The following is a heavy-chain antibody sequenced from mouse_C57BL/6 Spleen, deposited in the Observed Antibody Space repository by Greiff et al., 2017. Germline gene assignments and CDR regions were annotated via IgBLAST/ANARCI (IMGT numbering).Heavy chain of an antibody. CDR3: ARAAYGNLLAMDY. V-gene: IGHV5-16*01. J-gene: IGHJ4*01. CDR1: GFTFSDYY. CDR2: INYDGSST. Sequence: EVMLVESEGGLVQPGSSMKLSCTASGFTFSDYYMAWVRQVPEKGLEWVANINYDGSSTYYLDSLKSRFIISRDNAKNILYLQMSSLKSEDTATYYCARAAYGNLLAMDYWGQGTSVTVSS. D-gene: IGHD2-1*01.